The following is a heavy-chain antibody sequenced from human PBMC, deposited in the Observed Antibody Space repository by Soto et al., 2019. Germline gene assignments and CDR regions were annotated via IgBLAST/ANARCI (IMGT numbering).Heavy chain of an antibody. V-gene: IGHV1-2*02. CDR1: GYSFTDHY. CDR2: INPNSGGT. CDR3: ARGKEIPDYWNFDL. J-gene: IGHJ2*01. Sequence: QVQLVQSGAEVKEPGASVKVSCKASGYSFTDHYMHWVRQATGQGLEWMGWINPNSGGTKSAQQFQGRVTMTRDMSISTAYMELSRLRFDDTAVYYCARGKEIPDYWNFDLWGRGTLVTVSS. D-gene: IGHD2-2*02.